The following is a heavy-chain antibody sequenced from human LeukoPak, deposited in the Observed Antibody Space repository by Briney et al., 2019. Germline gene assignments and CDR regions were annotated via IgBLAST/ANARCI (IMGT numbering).Heavy chain of an antibody. CDR2: ISSSSSTI. Sequence: GGSLRLSCAASGFTFSSYSMNWVRQAPGKGLEWVSYISSSSSTIYYADSVKGRFTISRDNAKNSLYLQMNSLRAEDTAVYYCARDVHYYGSGSYRGTPDAFDIWGQGTMVTVSS. CDR1: GFTFSSYS. J-gene: IGHJ3*02. CDR3: ARDVHYYGSGSYRGTPDAFDI. D-gene: IGHD3-10*01. V-gene: IGHV3-48*04.